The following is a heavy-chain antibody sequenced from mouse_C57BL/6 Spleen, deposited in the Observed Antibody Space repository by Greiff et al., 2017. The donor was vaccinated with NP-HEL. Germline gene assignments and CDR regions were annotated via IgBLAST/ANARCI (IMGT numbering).Heavy chain of an antibody. CDR2: IHPNSGST. J-gene: IGHJ3*01. Sequence: QVQLKQSGAELVKPGASVKISCKASGYTFTSYWMHWVKQRPGQGLEWIGMIHPNSGSTNYNEKFKSKATLTVDKSSSTAYMQLSSLTSEDSAVYYCASTMVTTAGFAYWGQGTLVTVSA. CDR1: GYTFTSYW. D-gene: IGHD2-2*01. V-gene: IGHV1-64*01. CDR3: ASTMVTTAGFAY.